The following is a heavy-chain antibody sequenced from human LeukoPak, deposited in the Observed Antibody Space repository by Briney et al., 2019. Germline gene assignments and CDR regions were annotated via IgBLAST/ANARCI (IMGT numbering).Heavy chain of an antibody. Sequence: SETLSLTCTVSGGSISSSSYYWGWIRQPPGKGLEWIGSIYYSGSTYYNPSLKSRVTISVDTSKNQYSLKLSSVTAADTAVYYCARVVWVGYSSSWYYYYYYMDVWGKGTTVTVSS. V-gene: IGHV4-39*07. CDR3: ARVVWVGYSSSWYYYYYYMDV. CDR1: GGSISSSSYY. J-gene: IGHJ6*03. CDR2: IYYSGST. D-gene: IGHD6-13*01.